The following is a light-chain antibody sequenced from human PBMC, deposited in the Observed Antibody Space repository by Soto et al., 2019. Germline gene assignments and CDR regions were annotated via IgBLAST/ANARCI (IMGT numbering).Light chain of an antibody. J-gene: IGLJ1*01. CDR1: SSDVGGYNF. CDR2: DVS. V-gene: IGLV2-14*01. CDR3: SSYTSSSTYV. Sequence: QSALTQPASVSGSPGQSITISCTGTSSDVGGYNFVSWYQQHPGKAPKLLIYDVSDRPSGVSNRFSGAKSGNTASLTSSGRQAEDEAEYYCSSYTSSSTYVFGTGTKVTVL.